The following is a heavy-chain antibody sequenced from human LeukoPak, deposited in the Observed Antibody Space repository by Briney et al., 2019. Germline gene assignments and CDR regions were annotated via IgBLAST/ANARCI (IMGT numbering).Heavy chain of an antibody. J-gene: IGHJ6*04. CDR3: ARDGTPTGRITRMDV. D-gene: IGHD3-3*01. CDR2: INSDGSST. V-gene: IGHV3-74*01. Sequence: GGSLRLSCAASGFTFRNYWMYWVRPAPGKGLVWGSRINSDGSSTSYADSVKGRFTISRDNAKNTLYLQMNSLRAEDTAVYYCARDGTPTGRITRMDVWGKGTTVTVSS. CDR1: GFTFRNYW.